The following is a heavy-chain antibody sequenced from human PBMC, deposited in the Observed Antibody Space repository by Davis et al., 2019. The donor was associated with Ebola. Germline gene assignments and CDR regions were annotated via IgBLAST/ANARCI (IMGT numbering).Heavy chain of an antibody. V-gene: IGHV4-39*07. CDR1: GDSIISSIYY. CDR2: VHHTGSP. Sequence: MPSETLSLTCTVSGDSIISSIYYWGWIRQSPGKGLEWIGNVHHTGSPFFNPSFESRVTISVDTSKNQFSLKLSSVTAADTAVYYCARLGGIAAAGLDYWGQGTLVTVSS. J-gene: IGHJ4*02. D-gene: IGHD6-13*01. CDR3: ARLGGIAAAGLDY.